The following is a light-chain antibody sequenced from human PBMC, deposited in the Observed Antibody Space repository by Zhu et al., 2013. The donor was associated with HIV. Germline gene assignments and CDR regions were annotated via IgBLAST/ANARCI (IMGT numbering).Light chain of an antibody. CDR3: QHYNNWPPWT. CDR1: HYIDTS. CDR2: GAS. V-gene: IGKV3-15*01. J-gene: IGKJ1*01. Sequence: IVMTQSPATLSVSPGERATLSCTVSHYIDTSLAWYQQKPGQAPRLLIYGASTRATGIPARFSGSGSGTDFTLTISGLQSDDFAVYYCQHYNNWPPWTFGQGTKVEMK.